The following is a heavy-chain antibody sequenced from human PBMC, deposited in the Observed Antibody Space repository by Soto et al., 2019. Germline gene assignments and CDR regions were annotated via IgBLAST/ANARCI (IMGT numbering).Heavy chain of an antibody. J-gene: IGHJ6*03. V-gene: IGHV1-8*01. Sequence: ASVKVSCKASGYTFTSYDINWVRQATGQGLEWMGWMNPNSGNTGYAQKFQGRVTMTRNTSISTAYTELSSLRSEDTAVYYCARGLYDFWSGYYSYYYYYMDVRGQGTSVTVSS. D-gene: IGHD3-3*01. CDR1: GYTFTSYD. CDR3: ARGLYDFWSGYYSYYYYYMDV. CDR2: MNPNSGNT.